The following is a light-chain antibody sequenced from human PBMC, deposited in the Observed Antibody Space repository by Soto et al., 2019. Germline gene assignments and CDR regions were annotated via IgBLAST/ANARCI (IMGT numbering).Light chain of an antibody. CDR2: AAS. V-gene: IGKV1-17*01. Sequence: EIQLTQSPSSLSASVLDGVTITCRASQSISRYLNWYQQNPGKATNLLIFAASSLQSGVPLRFSGSGSGTEFTLTISRLQTEDFATYYCLQHNSYTITFGPGTHGRL. CDR1: QSISRY. CDR3: LQHNSYTIT. J-gene: IGKJ5*01.